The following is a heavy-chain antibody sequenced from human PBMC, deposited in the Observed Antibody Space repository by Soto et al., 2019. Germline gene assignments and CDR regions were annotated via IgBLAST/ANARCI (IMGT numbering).Heavy chain of an antibody. CDR1: GFTFSSYA. Sequence: PGGSLRLSCAASGFTFSSYAMHWVRQAPGKGLEWVAVISYDGSNKYYADSVKGRFTISRDNSKNTLYLQMNSLRAEDTAVYYCARDFYDSSDSDGMDVWGQGTTVTVSS. D-gene: IGHD3-22*01. CDR2: ISYDGSNK. CDR3: ARDFYDSSDSDGMDV. V-gene: IGHV3-30-3*01. J-gene: IGHJ6*02.